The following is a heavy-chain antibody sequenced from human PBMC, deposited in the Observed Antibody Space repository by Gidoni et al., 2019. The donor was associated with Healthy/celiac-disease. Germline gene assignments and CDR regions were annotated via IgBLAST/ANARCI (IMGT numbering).Heavy chain of an antibody. V-gene: IGHV1-69*01. Sequence: QVQLVQSGAEVKKPGSSVKVSCKASGGTFSSYAISWVRQAPGQGLEWMGGIIPIFGTANYAQKFQGRVTITADESTSTAYMELSSLRSEDTAVYYCARESATIVSAYFDYWGQGTLVTVSS. CDR2: IIPIFGTA. D-gene: IGHD5-12*01. J-gene: IGHJ4*02. CDR3: ARESATIVSAYFDY. CDR1: GGTFSSYA.